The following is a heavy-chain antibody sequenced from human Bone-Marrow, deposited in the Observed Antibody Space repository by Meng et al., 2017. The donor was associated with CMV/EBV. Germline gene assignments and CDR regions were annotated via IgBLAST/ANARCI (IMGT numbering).Heavy chain of an antibody. D-gene: IGHD1-1*01. J-gene: IGHJ4*02. Sequence: SETLSLTCTVSGGSISGGDYFWSWIRQPPGKGLEWIGYIYSGGGDYYNPDLKSRVTISLDPSKNQVSLQLTSVTAADTAVYFCTRANAATRQLRGIAFCGQGTLVTVSS. CDR1: GGSISGGDYF. CDR2: IYSGGGD. V-gene: IGHV4-30-4*08. CDR3: TRANAATRQLRGIAF.